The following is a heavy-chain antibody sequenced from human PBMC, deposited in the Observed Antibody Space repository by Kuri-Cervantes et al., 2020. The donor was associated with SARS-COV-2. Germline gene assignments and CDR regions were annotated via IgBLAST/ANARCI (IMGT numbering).Heavy chain of an antibody. CDR1: GFTFSSYA. V-gene: IGHV3-23*01. CDR3: ARDLGLVHPFDI. D-gene: IGHD3/OR15-3a*01. CDR2: ISGSGGSK. J-gene: IGHJ3*02. Sequence: GESLKISCAASGFTFSSYAMSWVRQAPGKGLEWVSAISGSGGSKYYADSVKGRFTISRDNSKNTLYLQMNSLRAEDTAVYYCARDLGLVHPFDIWGQGTMVTVSS.